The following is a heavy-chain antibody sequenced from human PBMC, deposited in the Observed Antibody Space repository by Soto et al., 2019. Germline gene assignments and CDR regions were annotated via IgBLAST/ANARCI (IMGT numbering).Heavy chain of an antibody. D-gene: IGHD3-10*01. CDR3: ARVSSNRRGDYYGMDV. J-gene: IGHJ6*02. V-gene: IGHV5-51*01. CDR2: IYPGDSDT. CDR1: GYSFTSYW. Sequence: PGESLKISCKGSGYSFTSYWIGWVRQMPGKGLEWMGIIYPGDSDTRYSPSFQGQVTISADKSISTAYLQWSSLKASDTAMYYCARVSSNRRGDYYGMDVWGQGTTVTVSS.